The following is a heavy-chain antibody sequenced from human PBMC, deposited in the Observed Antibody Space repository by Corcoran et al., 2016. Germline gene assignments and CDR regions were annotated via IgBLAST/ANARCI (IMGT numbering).Heavy chain of an antibody. J-gene: IGHJ5*02. V-gene: IGHV4-31*03. CDR2: IYYSGST. CDR1: GGSISSGGYY. Sequence: QVQLQESGPGLVKPSQTLSLTCTVSGGSISSGGYYWSWIRQHPGKGLEWIGYIYYSGSTYYNPSLKSRVTISVDTSKNQFSLKLSSVTAADTAVYYCARVLKGIVVVPAAIRGLWFDPWGQGTLVTVSS. D-gene: IGHD2-2*02. CDR3: ARVLKGIVVVPAAIRGLWFDP.